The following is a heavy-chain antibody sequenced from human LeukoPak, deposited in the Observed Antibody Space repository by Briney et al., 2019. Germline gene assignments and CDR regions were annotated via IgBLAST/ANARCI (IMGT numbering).Heavy chain of an antibody. CDR3: AKSPISITMIVVVITNYYFDY. CDR1: GFTLSSYA. Sequence: GGSLRLSCAASGFTLSSYAMSWVRQAPGKGLEWVSAISGSGGSTYYADSVKGRFTISRDNSKNTLYLQMNSLRAEDTAVYYCAKSPISITMIVVVITNYYFDYWGQGTLVTVSS. V-gene: IGHV3-23*01. D-gene: IGHD3-22*01. CDR2: ISGSGGST. J-gene: IGHJ4*02.